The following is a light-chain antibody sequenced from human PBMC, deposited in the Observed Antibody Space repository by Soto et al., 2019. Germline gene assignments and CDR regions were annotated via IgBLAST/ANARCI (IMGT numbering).Light chain of an antibody. J-gene: IGKJ1*01. CDR2: GAS. V-gene: IGKV3-15*01. CDR3: QQYDKSPPWT. CDR1: QSVRSN. Sequence: GMTQSPATLSVSPGERVTLSCRASQSVRSNLAWYQQKPGQAPRLLIYGASTRANGVPARFSGSGSGTEFTLTINSLQSDDFATYYCQQYDKSPPWTFGQGTKV.